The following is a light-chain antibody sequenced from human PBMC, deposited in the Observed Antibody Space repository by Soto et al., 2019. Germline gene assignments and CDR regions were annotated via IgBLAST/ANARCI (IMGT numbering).Light chain of an antibody. CDR3: QQYGSSPLLT. CDR1: QSVSSSY. Sequence: EIVLTQSPGTLSLSPGERATLSCRASQSVSSSYLAWYQKKPGQAPRLLIYGASSRATGIPDTFSGSGSVTDFTLTISRLEPEDFAVYYCQQYGSSPLLTFGGGTKVEIK. CDR2: GAS. V-gene: IGKV3-20*01. J-gene: IGKJ4*01.